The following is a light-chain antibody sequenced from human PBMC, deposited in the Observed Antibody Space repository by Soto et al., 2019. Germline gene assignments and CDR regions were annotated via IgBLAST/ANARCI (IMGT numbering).Light chain of an antibody. V-gene: IGKV3-15*01. J-gene: IGKJ1*01. CDR2: GAS. CDR1: QSVSSN. Sequence: EIVMTQSPATLSVSPGERATLSCRASQSVSSNLAWYQQKPGQAPRLLIYGASTRATGIPARFSGSGSGTEFTLTISSLQSEDFAFYYCQQYNNLPPAFGQGTKVDIK. CDR3: QQYNNLPPA.